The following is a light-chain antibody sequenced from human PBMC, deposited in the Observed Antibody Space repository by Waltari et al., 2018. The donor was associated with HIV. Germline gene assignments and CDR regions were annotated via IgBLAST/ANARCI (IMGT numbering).Light chain of an antibody. CDR1: EDIRNY. CDR2: AAS. Sequence: DIQMTQSPFSLSVSVGDRVTITCRATEDIRNYLAWYQQKPGKVPQLLIFAASTLQSGVPSRFSGGGFGTDFTLTIDSLQPEDVATYYCQNYNSAPRTFGQGTTLEIE. CDR3: QNYNSAPRT. V-gene: IGKV1-27*01. J-gene: IGKJ2*01.